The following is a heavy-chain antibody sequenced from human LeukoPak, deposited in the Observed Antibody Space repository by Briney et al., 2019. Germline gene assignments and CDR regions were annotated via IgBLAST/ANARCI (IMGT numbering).Heavy chain of an antibody. CDR1: GFTFSSYA. Sequence: GGSLRLSCAASGFTFSSYAMSWVRQAPGKGLEWVSAISGSGVSTYYADSVKGRFTISRDNSKNTLYLQMNSLRAEDTAVYYCAKDPAAYEHSGWFLWWGQGTLVTVSS. V-gene: IGHV3-23*01. CDR3: AKDPAAYEHSGWFLW. D-gene: IGHD6-19*01. J-gene: IGHJ4*02. CDR2: ISGSGVST.